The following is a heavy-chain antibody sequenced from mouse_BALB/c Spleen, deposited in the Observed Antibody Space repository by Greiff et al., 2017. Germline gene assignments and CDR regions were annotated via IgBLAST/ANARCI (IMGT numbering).Heavy chain of an antibody. CDR2: IDPGSGST. Sequence: LQQPGAELVRPGASVKLSCKASGYTFTSYWMHWVRQRPGQGLEWMGSIDPGSGSTNYDEKFKSKTTFPQDTSSSTAYMQLSSLTSKDTAVYYFTRSLMRSLYWYLDVWGAGTTVTVSA. D-gene: IGHD1-2*01. CDR1: GYTFTSYW. J-gene: IGHJ1*01. V-gene: IGHV1S22*01. CDR3: TRSLMRSLYWYLDV.